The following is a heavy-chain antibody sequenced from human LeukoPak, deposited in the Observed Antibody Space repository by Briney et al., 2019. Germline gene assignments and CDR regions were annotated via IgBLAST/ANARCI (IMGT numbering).Heavy chain of an antibody. CDR2: INHSGST. D-gene: IGHD2-15*01. CDR1: GGSFSGYY. J-gene: IGHJ4*02. CDR3: ARGKPSRHVVVVAATFYY. V-gene: IGHV4-34*01. Sequence: PSQTLSLTCAVYGGSFSGYYWSWIRQPPGKGLEWIGEINHSGSTNYNPSLKSRVTISVDTSKNQFSLKLSSVTAADTAVYYCARGKPSRHVVVVAATFYYWGQGTLVTVSS.